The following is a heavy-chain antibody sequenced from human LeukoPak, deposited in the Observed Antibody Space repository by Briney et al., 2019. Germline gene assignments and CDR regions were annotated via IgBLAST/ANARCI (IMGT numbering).Heavy chain of an antibody. D-gene: IGHD1-26*01. J-gene: IGHJ4*02. CDR3: ARDMYSGSYQPFDY. V-gene: IGHV1-2*02. CDR1: GYTFSGYY. CDR2: INPNSGGT. Sequence: ASVKVSCKASGYTFSGYYMHWLRQAPGEGPEWMGWINPNSGGTNYAQKFQGRVTMTRDTSISTAYMELSRLRSDDTAVYYCARDMYSGSYQPFDYWGQGALVTVSS.